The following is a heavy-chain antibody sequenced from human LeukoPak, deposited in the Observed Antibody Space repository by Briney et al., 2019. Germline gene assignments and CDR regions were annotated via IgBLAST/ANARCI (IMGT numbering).Heavy chain of an antibody. J-gene: IGHJ4*02. CDR3: VRDRTKYCSSTSCPLDY. CDR2: INPNSGVT. D-gene: IGHD2-2*01. V-gene: IGHV1-2*02. CDR1: RYTFTGYY. Sequence: ASVKVSCKASRYTFTGYYMHWVRQAPGQGLEWMGWINPNSGVTDCAQNFQGRVTMTRDTSISTAYMELSRLRSDDTAVYYCVRDRTKYCSSTSCPLDYWGQGTLVTVSS.